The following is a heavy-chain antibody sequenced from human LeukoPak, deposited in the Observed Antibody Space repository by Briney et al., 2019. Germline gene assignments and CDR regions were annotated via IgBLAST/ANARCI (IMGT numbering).Heavy chain of an antibody. V-gene: IGHV3-9*01. CDR2: ISWNSGSI. CDR1: GFTFDDYA. Sequence: GGSLRLSCAASGFTFDDYAMHWVRQAPGKGLEWVSGISWNSGSIGYADSVKGRFTISRDNAKNSLYLQMNSLRAEDTALYYCAKGPMPVTAKNYFDYWGQGTLVTVPS. D-gene: IGHD2-2*01. CDR3: AKGPMPVTAKNYFDY. J-gene: IGHJ4*02.